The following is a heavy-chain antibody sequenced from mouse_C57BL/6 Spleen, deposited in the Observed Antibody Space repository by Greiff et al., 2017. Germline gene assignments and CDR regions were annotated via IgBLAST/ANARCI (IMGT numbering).Heavy chain of an antibody. CDR1: GYTFTDYN. J-gene: IGHJ2*01. V-gene: IGHV1-18*01. D-gene: IGHD2-4*01. Sequence: VQLQQSGPELVKPGASVKIPCKASGYTFTDYNMDWVQQSHGKSLEWIGDINPNNGGTIYNQKFKGKATLTVDKSSSTAYMELRSLTSEDTAVYYCARGALYYDYDVYFDYWGQGTTLTVSS. CDR2: INPNNGGT. CDR3: ARGALYYDYDVYFDY.